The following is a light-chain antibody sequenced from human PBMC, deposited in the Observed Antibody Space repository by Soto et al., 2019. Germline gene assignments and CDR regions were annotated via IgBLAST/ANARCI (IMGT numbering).Light chain of an antibody. CDR1: QSVSSY. V-gene: IGKV3-11*01. J-gene: IGKJ1*01. Sequence: EIVVTQSPSTLSLSPVERSTLSCRASQSVSSYLAWYQQKPGQAPRLLIYDASNRATGIPARFSGSGSGTDFTLTISSLEPEDFAVYYCQQYGSPGTFGQGTKVDIK. CDR3: QQYGSPGT. CDR2: DAS.